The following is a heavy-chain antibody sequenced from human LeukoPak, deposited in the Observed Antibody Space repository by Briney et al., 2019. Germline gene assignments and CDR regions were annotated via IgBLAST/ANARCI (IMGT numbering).Heavy chain of an antibody. D-gene: IGHD4-17*01. V-gene: IGHV4-59*01. CDR2: IHYSGAT. CDR1: GGPIISFF. CDR3: ARSRGGYGDYGNWFDP. Sequence: SETLSLTCNVSGGPIISFFWSWIRKTPGKGLEWIGYIHYSGATRYNPSLQDRLTISVDTSKNQLSLDLTSVTAADTAVYYCARSRGGYGDYGNWFDPWGQGTLVSVSS. J-gene: IGHJ5*02.